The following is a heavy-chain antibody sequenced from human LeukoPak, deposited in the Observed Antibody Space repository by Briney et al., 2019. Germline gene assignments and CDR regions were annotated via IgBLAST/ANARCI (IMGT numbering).Heavy chain of an antibody. V-gene: IGHV3-30*18. D-gene: IGHD2-15*01. CDR2: ISYDGSNK. Sequence: GGSLRLSCAASGFTFSSYGMHWVRQAPGKGLEGVAVISYDGSNKYYADSVKGRFTISRDNSKNTLYLQMNSLRAEDTAVYYCAKSSCYSGCYFDYWGQGTLVTVSS. CDR1: GFTFSSYG. CDR3: AKSSCYSGCYFDY. J-gene: IGHJ4*02.